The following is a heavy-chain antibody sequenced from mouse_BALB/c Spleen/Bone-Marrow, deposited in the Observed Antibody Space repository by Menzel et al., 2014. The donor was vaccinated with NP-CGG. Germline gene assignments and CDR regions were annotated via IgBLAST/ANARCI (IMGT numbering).Heavy chain of an antibody. CDR1: GFNIKDTY. V-gene: IGHV14-3*02. J-gene: IGHJ3*01. CDR3: ARYYYGSSLFAY. CDR2: IDPASGNT. D-gene: IGHD1-1*01. Sequence: VQLQQSGAELVKPGASVKLSCTASGFNIKDTYMYWVKQRPEQGLEWIGRIDPASGNTKYDPKFQGKATITADTSSNTAYLQLSSLTSEDTAVYYCARYYYGSSLFAYWGQGTLVTVSA.